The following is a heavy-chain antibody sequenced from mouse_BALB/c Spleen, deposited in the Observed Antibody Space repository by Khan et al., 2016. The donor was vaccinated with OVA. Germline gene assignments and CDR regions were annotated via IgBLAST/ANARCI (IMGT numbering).Heavy chain of an antibody. Sequence: QVQLKESGAELARPGASVKMSCKASGYTFTSYTIHWIKLRPGQGLEWIGYINPSNGKTNYNQKFKDKATLTADKSSTTAYMELSSLTSDDSALYNCVRDGAYHRNDGWFAYWGQGTLVTVSA. D-gene: IGHD2-14*01. CDR3: VRDGAYHRNDGWFAY. CDR2: INPSNGKT. J-gene: IGHJ3*01. V-gene: IGHV1-4*01. CDR1: GYTFTSYT.